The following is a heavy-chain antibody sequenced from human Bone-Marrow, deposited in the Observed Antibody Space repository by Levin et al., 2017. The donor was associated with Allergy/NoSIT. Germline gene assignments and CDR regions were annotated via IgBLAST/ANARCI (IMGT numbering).Heavy chain of an antibody. V-gene: IGHV4-34*01. Sequence: SQTLSLTCAVYGGSFSGYYWSWIRQPPGKGLEWIGEINHSGSTNYNPSLKSRVTISVDTSKNQFSLKLSSVTAADTAVYYWARAFRGYWGQGTLVTVSS. CDR2: INHSGST. J-gene: IGHJ4*02. CDR1: GGSFSGYY. CDR3: ARAFRGY.